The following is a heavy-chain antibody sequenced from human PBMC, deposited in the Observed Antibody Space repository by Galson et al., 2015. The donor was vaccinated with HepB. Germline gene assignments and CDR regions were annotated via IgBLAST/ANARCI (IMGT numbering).Heavy chain of an antibody. D-gene: IGHD3-16*01. V-gene: IGHV3-9*01. Sequence: SLRLSCAGTGFTLDGYAMHWVRQGPGKGLEWVSGISWSGANIDYADAVKGRFTISRDNGKNSLYLQMNSLRVEDTALYYCVKGPQDYGWGPNAFDVWGQGTRVTVSS. CDR2: ISWSGANI. CDR1: GFTLDGYA. J-gene: IGHJ3*01. CDR3: VKGPQDYGWGPNAFDV.